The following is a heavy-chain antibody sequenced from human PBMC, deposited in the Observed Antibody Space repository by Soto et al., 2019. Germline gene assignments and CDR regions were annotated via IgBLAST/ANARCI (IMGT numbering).Heavy chain of an antibody. CDR1: GDSVSSNSAA. D-gene: IGHD2-2*01. V-gene: IGHV6-1*01. CDR2: TYYRSKWYN. J-gene: IGHJ6*03. CDR3: ARGRAGYCSSTSCRNGKQEYYYYYMDV. Sequence: SQTLSLTCALSGDSVSSNSAAWNWIRQSPSRGLEWLGRTYYRSKWYNDYAVSVKSRITINPDTSKNQFSLQLNSVTPEDTAVYYCARGRAGYCSSTSCRNGKQEYYYYYMDVWGKGTTVTVSS.